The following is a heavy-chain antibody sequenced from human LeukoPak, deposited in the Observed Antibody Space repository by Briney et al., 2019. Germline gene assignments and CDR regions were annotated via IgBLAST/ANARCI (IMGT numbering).Heavy chain of an antibody. CDR2: ISTSGSP. Sequence: SETLSLTCTVSGASISGYYWSWIRQPAGKGLEWIGLISTSGSPNYNPSVKSRITMSVDTSKNQFSLRLTSVTAADTAVYYCARHNSGSYWELDYWGQGTLVTVSS. V-gene: IGHV4-4*07. CDR1: GASISGYY. J-gene: IGHJ4*02. D-gene: IGHD1-26*01. CDR3: ARHNSGSYWELDY.